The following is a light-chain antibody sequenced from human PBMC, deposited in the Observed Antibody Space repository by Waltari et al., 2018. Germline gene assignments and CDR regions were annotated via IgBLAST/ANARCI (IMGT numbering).Light chain of an antibody. CDR2: WAS. J-gene: IGKJ2*01. Sequence: DIVMTQSPLSLTVSLGERVTINCKSSQSVLYSSNNNNYLAWYQQKPGQPPKLLIYWASTRESGVPDRFSGSGSGTDFTLTISSLQAEDVAVYYCQQYYSTPNTFGQGTKLEIK. CDR1: QSVLYSSNNNNY. V-gene: IGKV4-1*01. CDR3: QQYYSTPNT.